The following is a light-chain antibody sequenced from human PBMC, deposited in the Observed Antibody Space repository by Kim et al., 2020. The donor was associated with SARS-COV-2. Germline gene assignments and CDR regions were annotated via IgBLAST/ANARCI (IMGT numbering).Light chain of an antibody. Sequence: EIVLTQSPGTLSLSPGERATLSCRASQSVSSSYLGWYQQKPGQAPRLLIYGASSRATGIPDRFSGSGSGTDFTLTISRLEPEDCAVYYCQQYGSSHRTFGQGTKVDIK. CDR3: QQYGSSHRT. CDR2: GAS. V-gene: IGKV3-20*01. J-gene: IGKJ1*01. CDR1: QSVSSSY.